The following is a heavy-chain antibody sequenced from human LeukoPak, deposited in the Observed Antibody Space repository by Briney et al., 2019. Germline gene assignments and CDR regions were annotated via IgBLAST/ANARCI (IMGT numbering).Heavy chain of an antibody. J-gene: IGHJ4*02. V-gene: IGHV1-18*04. CDR3: ARQRITMVRGVISPPDY. CDR1: GYTFSGYY. CDR2: ISAYNGNT. D-gene: IGHD3-10*01. Sequence: ASVKVSCKASGYTFSGYYMHWVRQAPGQGLEWMGWISAYNGNTNYAQKLQGRVTMTTDTSTSTAYMELRSLRSDDTAVYYCARQRITMVRGVISPPDYWGQGTLVTVSS.